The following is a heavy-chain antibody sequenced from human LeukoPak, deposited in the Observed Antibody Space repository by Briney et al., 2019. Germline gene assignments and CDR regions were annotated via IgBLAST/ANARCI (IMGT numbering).Heavy chain of an antibody. J-gene: IGHJ4*02. CDR2: ISSSGTSA. CDR3: ARDRGAVTGQYFDY. CDR1: GFSFNGYY. D-gene: IGHD6-19*01. Sequence: GGSLRLSCAASGFSFNGYYMSWIRQAPGKGLEWISYISSSGTSANYADSVEGRFTISRDNAKNSLYLQMNSLRVEDTAVYYCARDRGAVTGQYFDYWGQGNLVTVSS. V-gene: IGHV3-11*01.